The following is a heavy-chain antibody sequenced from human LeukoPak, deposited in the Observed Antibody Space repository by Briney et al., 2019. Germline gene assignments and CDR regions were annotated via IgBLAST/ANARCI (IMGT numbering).Heavy chain of an antibody. CDR1: GYTFTGYY. J-gene: IGHJ6*03. CDR3: ARGQGYESYYYMDV. D-gene: IGHD2-2*01. CDR2: INPNSGGT. V-gene: IGHV1-2*02. Sequence: ASVKVSCKASGYTFTGYYMHWVRQAPGQGLEWMGWINPNSGGTNYAQKFQGRVTMTRDTSISTAYMELSRLRSDDTAVYYCARGQGYESYYYMDVWGKGTTVSVSS.